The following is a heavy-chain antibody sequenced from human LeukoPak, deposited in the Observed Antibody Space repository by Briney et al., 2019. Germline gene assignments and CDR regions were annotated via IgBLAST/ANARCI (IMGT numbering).Heavy chain of an antibody. CDR3: AKEGGYDTPYYYYMDV. CDR2: IWYDGSNK. CDR1: GFTFSSYG. V-gene: IGHV3-33*06. Sequence: PGGSLRLSCAASGFTFSSYGMHWVRQAPGKGLEWVAVIWYDGSNKYYADSVKGRFTISRDNSKNTLYLQMNSLRAEDTAVYYCAKEGGYDTPYYYYMDVWGKGTTVTVSS. D-gene: IGHD5-12*01. J-gene: IGHJ6*03.